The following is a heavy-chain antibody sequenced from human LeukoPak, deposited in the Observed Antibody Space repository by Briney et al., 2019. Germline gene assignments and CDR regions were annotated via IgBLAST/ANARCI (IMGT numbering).Heavy chain of an antibody. CDR1: GFALSSYW. CDR2: ISGDGSRT. D-gene: IGHD3-22*01. Sequence: GGSLRLSCAASGFALSSYWMHWVPQAPGKGPVWVSRISGDGSRTAYADSVKGRFTISRDNAKNTLYLQMNSLRAEDTAVYYCARDPDLSGYSFFDSWGQGTLVTVSS. CDR3: ARDPDLSGYSFFDS. J-gene: IGHJ4*02. V-gene: IGHV3-74*01.